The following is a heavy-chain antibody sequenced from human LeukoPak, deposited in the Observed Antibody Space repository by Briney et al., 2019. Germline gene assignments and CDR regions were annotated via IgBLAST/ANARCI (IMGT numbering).Heavy chain of an antibody. J-gene: IGHJ4*02. V-gene: IGHV3-66*01. CDR3: ARDGITPVRAARYFDY. Sequence: PGGSLRLSCTASGFTFSSYSMNWVRQTPGKGLEWVAAMYSGGSTYYAASVKGRFTISRDNSKNTLYLHMSSLRAEDTAVYFCARDGITPVRAARYFDYWGQGTLVTVSS. D-gene: IGHD3-10*01. CDR1: GFTFSSYS. CDR2: MYSGGST.